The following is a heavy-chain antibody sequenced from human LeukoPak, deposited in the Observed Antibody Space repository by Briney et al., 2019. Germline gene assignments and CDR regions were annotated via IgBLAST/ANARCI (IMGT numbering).Heavy chain of an antibody. CDR2: IWYGGSNK. CDR3: AKDRIAAAGFMSIIDY. V-gene: IGHV3-30*02. CDR1: GFTFSSYA. J-gene: IGHJ4*02. Sequence: AGGSLRLSCAASGFTFSSYAMSWVRQAPGKGLEWVAVIWYGGSNKYYADSVKGRFTISRDNSKNTLYLQMNSLRAEDTAVYYCAKDRIAAAGFMSIIDYWGQGTLVTVSS. D-gene: IGHD6-13*01.